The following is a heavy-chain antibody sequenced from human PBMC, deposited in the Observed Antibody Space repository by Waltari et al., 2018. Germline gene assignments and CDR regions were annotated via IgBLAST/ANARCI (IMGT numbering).Heavy chain of an antibody. D-gene: IGHD3-22*01. V-gene: IGHV1-69*05. CDR1: GGTFSSYA. CDR3: ARVGYYDSSGYYYVPYFDY. Sequence: QVQLVQSGAEVKKPGSSVKVSCKASGGTFSSYAISWVRQAHGQGLEWMGGILPIFGTANYAQKFQGRVTITTDESTSTAYMELSSLRSEDTAVYYCARVGYYDSSGYYYVPYFDYWGQGTLVTVSS. CDR2: ILPIFGTA. J-gene: IGHJ4*02.